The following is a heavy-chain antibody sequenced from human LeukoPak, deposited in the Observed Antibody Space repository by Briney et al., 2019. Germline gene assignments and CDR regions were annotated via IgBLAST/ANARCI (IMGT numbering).Heavy chain of an antibody. CDR2: IIPIFGTA. CDR1: GGTFSSYA. CDR3: ARVQRTSNYYYYYMDV. D-gene: IGHD6-6*01. Sequence: GASVKVSCKASGGTFSSYAISWVRQAPGQGLEWMGGIIPIFGTANYAQKFRGRVTITADKSTSTAYMELSSLRSEDTAVYYCARVQRTSNYYYYYMDVWGKGTTVTVSS. J-gene: IGHJ6*03. V-gene: IGHV1-69*06.